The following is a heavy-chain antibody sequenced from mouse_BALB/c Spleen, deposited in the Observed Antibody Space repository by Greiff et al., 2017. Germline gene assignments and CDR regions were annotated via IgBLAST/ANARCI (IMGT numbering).Heavy chain of an antibody. CDR1: GYTFTDYE. D-gene: IGHD2-4*01. Sequence: QVQLQQSGAELVRPGASVTLSCKASGYTFTDYEMHWVKQTPVHGLEWIGAIDPETGGTAYNQKFKGKATLTADKSSSTAYMELRSLTSEDSAVDYCTSGYEYGDYWGQGTTLTVSS. J-gene: IGHJ2*01. CDR3: TSGYEYGDY. V-gene: IGHV1-15*01. CDR2: IDPETGGT.